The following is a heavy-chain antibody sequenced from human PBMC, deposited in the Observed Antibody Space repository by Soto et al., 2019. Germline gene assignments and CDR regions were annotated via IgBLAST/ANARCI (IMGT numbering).Heavy chain of an antibody. J-gene: IGHJ4*02. CDR1: GFSFSSYA. V-gene: IGHV3-23*01. CDR3: AKGSIEYSASVDN. Sequence: EVQLLESGGGLVQPGGSLRLSCAASGFSFSSYAMVWVRQAPGKGLEWVSVISARGGSLYFADSVKGWFTMSRDNSKNELSLEMNSLRAEDTAIYFCAKGSIEYSASVDNWGQGTLVLVSS. CDR2: ISARGGSL. D-gene: IGHD4-4*01.